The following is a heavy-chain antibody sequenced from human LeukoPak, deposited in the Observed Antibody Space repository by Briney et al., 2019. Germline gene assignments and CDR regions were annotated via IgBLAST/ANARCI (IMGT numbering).Heavy chain of an antibody. CDR3: ARYYYDSSGYYYGEYFQH. CDR1: GGSISSYY. V-gene: IGHV4-59*01. D-gene: IGHD3-22*01. CDR2: IYYSGST. J-gene: IGHJ1*01. Sequence: SETLSLTCTVSGGSISSYYWSWIRQPSGKGLEWIGYIYYSGSTNYNPSLKSRVTISVDTSKNQFSLKLSSVTAADTAVYYCARYYYDSSGYYYGEYFQHWGQGTLVTVSS.